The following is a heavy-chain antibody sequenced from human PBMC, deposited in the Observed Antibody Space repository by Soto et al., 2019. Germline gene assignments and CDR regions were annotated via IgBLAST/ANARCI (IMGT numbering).Heavy chain of an antibody. CDR1: GFTFSSYA. CDR2: ISYDGSNK. Sequence: GGSLRLSCAASGFTFSSYAMHWVRQAPGKGLEWVAVISYDGSNKYYADSVKGRFTISRDNTKNTLYLQMNSLRAEDAAVYYCARDRSLAAASFDYWGQGTLVTVSS. D-gene: IGHD6-13*01. V-gene: IGHV3-30*04. J-gene: IGHJ4*02. CDR3: ARDRSLAAASFDY.